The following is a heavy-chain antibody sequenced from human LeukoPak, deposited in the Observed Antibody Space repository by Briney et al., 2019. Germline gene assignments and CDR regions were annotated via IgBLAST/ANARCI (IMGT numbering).Heavy chain of an antibody. CDR1: GFTSSNHC. J-gene: IGHJ6*04. CDR3: AREVEVVPTAMGAYYYYVMDV. CDR2: VNPGGRRA. Sequence: GGPLRLSCDASGFTSSNHCMHWVRQAPGKGRLWVSRVNPGGRRADYAGSVKGRFTISRDNAKNTLYLQMNKLSAHHTDLYYSAREVEVVPTAMGAYYYYVMDVWGKGATVSFSS. V-gene: IGHV3-74*01. D-gene: IGHD2-2*01.